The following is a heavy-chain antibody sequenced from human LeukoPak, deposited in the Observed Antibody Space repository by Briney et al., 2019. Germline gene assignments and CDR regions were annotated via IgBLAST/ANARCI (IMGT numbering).Heavy chain of an antibody. CDR2: IVPIFGTA. Sequence: SVKVSCKASGGTFSSYAISWVRQAPGQGLEWMGGIVPIFGTANYAQKFQGRVTITADESTSTAYMELSSLRSEDTAVYYCARTITSSSDFDYWGQGTLVTVSS. V-gene: IGHV1-69*01. J-gene: IGHJ4*02. CDR3: ARTITSSSDFDY. CDR1: GGTFSSYA. D-gene: IGHD6-6*01.